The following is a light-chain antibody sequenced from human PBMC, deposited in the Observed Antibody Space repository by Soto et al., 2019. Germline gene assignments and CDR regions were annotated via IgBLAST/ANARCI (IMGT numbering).Light chain of an antibody. CDR3: QQYGRSPF. V-gene: IGKV3-20*01. CDR2: GAS. J-gene: IGKJ2*01. Sequence: DSVLTQSPGTLSLSPGERATLSCRASQSVDSRYSAWYQQKPGQAPRLLIYGASNRATGIPDRFSGSASETDFSLTISRLEPEEFAVYYCQQYGRSPFFGQGTKLEIK. CDR1: QSVDSRY.